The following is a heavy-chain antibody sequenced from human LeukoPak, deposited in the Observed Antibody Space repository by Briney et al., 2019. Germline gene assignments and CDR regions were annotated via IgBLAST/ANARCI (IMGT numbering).Heavy chain of an antibody. D-gene: IGHD5-12*01. CDR2: INHSGST. V-gene: IGHV4-34*01. Sequence: SETLSLTCAVYGGSFSGYYWSWIRQPPGKGLEWIGEINHSGSTNYNPSLKSRVTISVDTSKNQFSLKLSSVTAADTAVYYCAGRGYSGCDFPDYFDYWGQGTLVTVSS. J-gene: IGHJ4*02. CDR1: GGSFSGYY. CDR3: AGRGYSGCDFPDYFDY.